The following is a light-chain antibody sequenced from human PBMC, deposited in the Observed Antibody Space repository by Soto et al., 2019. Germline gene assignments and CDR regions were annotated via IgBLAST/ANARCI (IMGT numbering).Light chain of an antibody. Sequence: EIVLTQSPATLSLSPGERATLSCRASQTVSSYFARYQQKPGQAPRLLIYDASNRAPGTPARFSGSGPGTDFTLTISSLEPEDFAVYCCQQRSGSLTFGGGTKV. CDR1: QTVSSY. CDR3: QQRSGSLT. J-gene: IGKJ4*01. CDR2: DAS. V-gene: IGKV3-11*01.